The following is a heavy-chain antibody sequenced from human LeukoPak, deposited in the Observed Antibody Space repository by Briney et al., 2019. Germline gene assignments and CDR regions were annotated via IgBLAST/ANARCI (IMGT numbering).Heavy chain of an antibody. D-gene: IGHD4-23*01. V-gene: IGHV1-69*05. CDR1: GGTFSSYA. Sequence: GSAVTVSCKASGGTFSSYAISWVRQAPGQGLEWMGGIIPIFGTANYAQKFQGRVTITTDESTSTAYMELSSLRSEDTAVYYCARSDGGNSYWFDPWGQGTLVTVSS. CDR3: ARSDGGNSYWFDP. CDR2: IIPIFGTA. J-gene: IGHJ5*02.